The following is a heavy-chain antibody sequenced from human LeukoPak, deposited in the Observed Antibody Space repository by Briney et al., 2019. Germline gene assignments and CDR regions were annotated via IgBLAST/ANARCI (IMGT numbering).Heavy chain of an antibody. D-gene: IGHD1-26*01. Sequence: SQTLSLTCAISGDSVSSYNVAWHWIRQSPSRGLEWLGRTYYRSKWFFDYAVSVRGRITINADTSKNQFSLQLNSVTPEDTAVYYCARAIRVGWFAPWDQGTLVTVSS. V-gene: IGHV6-1*01. CDR2: TYYRSKWFF. J-gene: IGHJ5*02. CDR1: GDSVSSYNVA. CDR3: ARAIRVGWFAP.